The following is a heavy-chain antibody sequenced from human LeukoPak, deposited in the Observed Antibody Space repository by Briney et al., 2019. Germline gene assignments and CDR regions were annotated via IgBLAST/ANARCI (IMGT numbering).Heavy chain of an antibody. Sequence: SETLSLTCTVSGGSISTYYWSWIRQPPGKGLEWIGYIYYTGSTNYNPSLKSRVTISVDTSKNQFSLKLSPVTAADTAVYYCARRPHTGYSGDWGPHDYYYYGMNVWGQGTTVTVSS. CDR1: GGSISTYY. J-gene: IGHJ6*02. V-gene: IGHV4-59*08. CDR2: IYYTGST. D-gene: IGHD6-19*01. CDR3: ARRPHTGYSGDWGPHDYYYYGMNV.